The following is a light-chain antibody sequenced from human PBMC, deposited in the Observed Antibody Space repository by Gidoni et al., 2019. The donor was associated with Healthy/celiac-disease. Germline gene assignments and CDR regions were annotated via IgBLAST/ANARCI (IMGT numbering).Light chain of an antibody. J-gene: IGLJ7*01. Sequence: ASLGASVKLTCTLSSGHSSYAIAWHQQQPEKGPRYLMKLNSDGSHSKGDGIPDRFSGSSSGAERYLTISSLQSEDEADYYCQTWGTGIAVFGGGTQLTVL. CDR2: LNSDGSH. V-gene: IGLV4-69*01. CDR1: SGHSSYA. CDR3: QTWGTGIAV.